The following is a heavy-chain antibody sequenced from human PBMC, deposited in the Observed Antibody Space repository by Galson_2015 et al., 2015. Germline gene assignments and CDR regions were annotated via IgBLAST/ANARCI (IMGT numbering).Heavy chain of an antibody. V-gene: IGHV3-48*03. D-gene: IGHD3-16*01. J-gene: IGHJ3*01. CDR2: LSGSGTII. CDR1: GLTFSSYE. Sequence: CPRLSCAGAGLTFSSYEMSWVRQTSGKGLEGVSYLSGSGTIIYSADSVKGRFNIPRDDAKNSLYLQMNSLRAEDTAVYYCAGDKNYVNSVIWGRWTVVAVSS. CDR3: AGDKNYVNSVI.